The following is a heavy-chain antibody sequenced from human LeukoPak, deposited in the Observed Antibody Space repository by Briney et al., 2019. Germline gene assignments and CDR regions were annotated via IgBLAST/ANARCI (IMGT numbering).Heavy chain of an antibody. J-gene: IGHJ4*02. CDR3: TRDAGGTYGAYYFEY. D-gene: IGHD3-10*01. Sequence: SVKVSCKASGGPFSSYGISWVRQAPGQGLEWMGRIIPIIGIADYAQIFQGRVTITADKSTSTVYMELSSLRSEDMAVYYCTRDAGGTYGAYYFEYWGQGTLVTVSS. CDR1: GGPFSSYG. CDR2: IIPIIGIA. V-gene: IGHV1-69*04.